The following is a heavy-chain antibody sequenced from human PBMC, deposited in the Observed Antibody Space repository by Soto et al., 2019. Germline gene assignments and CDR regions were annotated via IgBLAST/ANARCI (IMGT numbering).Heavy chain of an antibody. CDR1: GGSINTDPYF. D-gene: IGHD3-10*01. V-gene: IGHV4-61*01. J-gene: IGHJ4*02. CDR3: ARGITYYYGSGSPLVDY. Sequence: SETLSLTCTVSGGSINTDPYFWGWIRQPPGKGPEWIGYIYYSGSTNYNPSLKSRVTISVDTSKNQFSLKLSSVTAADTAVYYCARGITYYYGSGSPLVDYWGQGTLVTVSS. CDR2: IYYSGST.